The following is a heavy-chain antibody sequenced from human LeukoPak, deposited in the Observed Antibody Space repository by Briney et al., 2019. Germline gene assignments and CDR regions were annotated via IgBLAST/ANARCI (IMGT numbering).Heavy chain of an antibody. Sequence: GASVKVSCKASGYTFTSYDINWVRQAPGQGLEWMGWMNPNSGNTGYPQKFRGRVTMTRNTSISTAYMELSSLRSEDTAVYYCARVKMVRGALKNYYYYFGMDVWGQGTTVTVSS. D-gene: IGHD3-10*01. CDR3: ARVKMVRGALKNYYYYFGMDV. CDR1: GYTFTSYD. CDR2: MNPNSGNT. J-gene: IGHJ6*02. V-gene: IGHV1-8*01.